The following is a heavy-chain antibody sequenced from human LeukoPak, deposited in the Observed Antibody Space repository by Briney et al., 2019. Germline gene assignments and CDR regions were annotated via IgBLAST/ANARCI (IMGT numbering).Heavy chain of an antibody. CDR2: ISGTSTYI. D-gene: IGHD4-17*01. Sequence: GGSLRLSCTASGFSFSFYSFNWVRQAPGKGLEWVSSISGTSTYIYYADSVKGRFTISRDNAKNSLYLQMNSLSAEGTAVYYCARDYGEGGYYFDYWGQGTLVTVSS. CDR1: GFSFSFYS. V-gene: IGHV3-21*01. CDR3: ARDYGEGGYYFDY. J-gene: IGHJ4*02.